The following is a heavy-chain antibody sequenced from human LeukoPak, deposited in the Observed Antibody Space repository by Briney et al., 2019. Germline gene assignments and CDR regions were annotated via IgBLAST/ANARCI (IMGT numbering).Heavy chain of an antibody. CDR2: MNPNSGNT. J-gene: IGHJ6*02. V-gene: IGHV1-8*01. Sequence: ASVKVSFKASGYTFTSYDINWVRQATGQGLEWMGWMNPNSGNTGYAQKFQGRVTMTRNTSISTAYMELSSLRSEDTAVYYCARNGWLGYYYYGMDVWGQGTTVTVSS. CDR3: ARNGWLGYYYYGMDV. CDR1: GYTFTSYD. D-gene: IGHD6-19*01.